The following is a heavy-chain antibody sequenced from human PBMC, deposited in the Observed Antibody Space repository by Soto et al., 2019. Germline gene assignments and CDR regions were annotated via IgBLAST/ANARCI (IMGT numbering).Heavy chain of an antibody. V-gene: IGHV3-30*03. CDR2: ISYDGRYI. CDR3: ARDVTDYVLDV. J-gene: IGHJ6*02. CDR1: GFIFSNYA. Sequence: QMQLVESGGGVVQPGNSLRLSCAASGFIFSNYAMHWVRQAPGKGLEWVALISYDGRYIYYADSVKGRFAISRDNSKKTVELLMNSLRREDTAVCYCARDVTDYVLDVWGQGTTVNVSS. D-gene: IGHD3-9*01.